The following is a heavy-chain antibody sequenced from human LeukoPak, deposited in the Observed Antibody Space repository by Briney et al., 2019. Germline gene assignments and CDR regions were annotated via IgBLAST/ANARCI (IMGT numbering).Heavy chain of an antibody. CDR3: ASTTAAAGNLDDY. V-gene: IGHV4-34*01. CDR1: GGSVSGYY. D-gene: IGHD6-13*01. Sequence: SETLSLTRAVYGGSVSGYYWSWIRQPPGKGLEWIGEINHSGSTNYNPSLKSRVTISVDTSKNQFSLKLSSVTAADTAVYYCASTTAAAGNLDDYWGQGTLVTVSS. CDR2: INHSGST. J-gene: IGHJ4*02.